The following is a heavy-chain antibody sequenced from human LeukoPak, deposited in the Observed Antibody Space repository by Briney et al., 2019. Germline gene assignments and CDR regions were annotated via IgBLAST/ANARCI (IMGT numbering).Heavy chain of an antibody. V-gene: IGHV3-23*01. CDR1: GFTFSSYA. Sequence: PRGSLRLSCAASGFTFSSYAMSWVRQAPGKGLEWVSAISGSGGSTYYADSVKGRFTISRDNSKNTLYLQMNSLRAEDTAVYYCATSPDGQQLVNYYFDYWGQGTLVTVSS. D-gene: IGHD6-13*01. CDR2: ISGSGGST. J-gene: IGHJ4*02. CDR3: ATSPDGQQLVNYYFDY.